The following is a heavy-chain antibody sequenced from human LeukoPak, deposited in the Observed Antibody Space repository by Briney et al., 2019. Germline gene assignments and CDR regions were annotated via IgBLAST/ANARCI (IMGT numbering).Heavy chain of an antibody. Sequence: SSVKVSCKASGGTFSSYAISWVRQAPGQGLEWMGGIIPIFGTANYAQKFQGRVTITADESTSTAYMKLSSLRSEDTAVYYCAHDSSSSFDDAFDIWGQGTMVTVSS. V-gene: IGHV1-69*01. CDR3: AHDSSSSFDDAFDI. CDR2: IIPIFGTA. CDR1: GGTFSSYA. D-gene: IGHD6-6*01. J-gene: IGHJ3*02.